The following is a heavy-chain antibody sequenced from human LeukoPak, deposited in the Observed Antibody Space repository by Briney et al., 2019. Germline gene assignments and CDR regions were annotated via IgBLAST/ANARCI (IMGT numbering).Heavy chain of an antibody. CDR2: IIPILGIA. V-gene: IGHV1-69*02. CDR1: GGTFSSYT. CDR3: ARSEMSRAARRYYSDY. J-gene: IGHJ4*02. D-gene: IGHD6-6*01. Sequence: SVKVSCKASGGTFSSYTISWVRQAPGQGLEWMGRIIPILGIANYAQKFQGRVTITADKSTSTAYMELSSLRSEDTAVYYCARSEMSRAARRYYSDYWGQGTLVTVPS.